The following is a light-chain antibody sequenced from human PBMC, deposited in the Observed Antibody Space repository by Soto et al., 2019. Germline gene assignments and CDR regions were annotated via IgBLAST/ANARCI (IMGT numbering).Light chain of an antibody. CDR2: DAS. CDR3: QQRSNWTPT. V-gene: IGKV3-11*01. CDR1: QSVSSY. Sequence: EFVFTQSPATLSLSPGERATLSCRASQSVSSYLAWYQQKPGQAPRILIYDASTRETGTPARFSGSGAGTEFTRTIVSLQPEDVAVDYCQQRSNWTPTFGQGTKVDIK. J-gene: IGKJ1*01.